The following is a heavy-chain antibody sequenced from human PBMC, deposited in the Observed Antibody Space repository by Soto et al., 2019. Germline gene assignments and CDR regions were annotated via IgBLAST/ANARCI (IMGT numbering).Heavy chain of an antibody. D-gene: IGHD6-6*01. Sequence: QVQLVQSGADVKKPGSSVKLSCKASGGTFGSYAINWVRQAPGQGLEWMGGIIPIFGTPSYAQKFQGRVTLTAGESASAAYMELSSLRSDDTAVYYCARRAGSSSSSTAFDIWSQGTMVTVSS. J-gene: IGHJ3*02. CDR3: ARRAGSSSSSTAFDI. CDR1: GGTFGSYA. CDR2: IIPIFGTP. V-gene: IGHV1-69*01.